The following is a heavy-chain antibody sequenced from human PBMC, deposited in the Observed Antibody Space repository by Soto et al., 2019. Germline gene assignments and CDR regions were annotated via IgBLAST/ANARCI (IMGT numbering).Heavy chain of an antibody. CDR3: ARYVAALDY. CDR2: MSKSGDII. CDR1: GFTFSDYY. V-gene: IGHV3-11*01. J-gene: IGHJ4*02. Sequence: GVSLRLSCAASGFTFSDYYMTWIRQAPGKGLEWVSYMSKSGDIIYYADSVKGRSTISRDNARNSLYLQMNNLRVEDSAVYYCARYVAALDYWGRGTLVTVSS. D-gene: IGHD6-25*01.